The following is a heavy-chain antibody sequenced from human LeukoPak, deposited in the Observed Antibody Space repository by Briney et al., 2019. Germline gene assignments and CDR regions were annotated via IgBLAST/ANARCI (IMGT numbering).Heavy chain of an antibody. CDR3: ARGYSSSWYNR. J-gene: IGHJ5*02. D-gene: IGHD6-13*01. CDR2: TNHSGST. Sequence: PSETLSLTCAVYGGSFSGYYWSWIRQPPGKGLEWIGETNHSGSTNYNPSLKSRVTISVDTSKNQFSLKLSSVTAADTAVYYCARGYSSSWYNRWGQGTLVTVSS. V-gene: IGHV4-34*01. CDR1: GGSFSGYY.